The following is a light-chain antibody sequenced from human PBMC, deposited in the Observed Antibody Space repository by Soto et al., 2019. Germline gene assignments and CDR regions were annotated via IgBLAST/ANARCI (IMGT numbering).Light chain of an antibody. Sequence: EIVLTQSPDTLSLSPGERATLSCRASQSVGSTSFLAWYQQKPGQAPRLLIYGASSRATGIPDMFSGSGSGTDFILTINRLEPEDFAVYFCQQYLASPFTFGPGTKVDF. CDR3: QQYLASPFT. CDR1: QSVGSTS. J-gene: IGKJ3*01. V-gene: IGKV3-20*01. CDR2: GAS.